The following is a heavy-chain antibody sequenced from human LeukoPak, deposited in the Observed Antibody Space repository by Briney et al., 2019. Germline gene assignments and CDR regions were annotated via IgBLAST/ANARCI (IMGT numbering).Heavy chain of an antibody. CDR1: GGSISSYY. Sequence: PSKTLSLTCTVSGGSISSYYWSWIRQPPGKGLEWIGYIYYSGSTNYNPSLKSRVTISVDTSKNQFSLKLSSVTAADTAVYYCARSEDSDYGDYEYYYYYMDVWGKGTTVTVSS. V-gene: IGHV4-59*01. D-gene: IGHD4-17*01. J-gene: IGHJ6*03. CDR3: ARSEDSDYGDYEYYYYYMDV. CDR2: IYYSGST.